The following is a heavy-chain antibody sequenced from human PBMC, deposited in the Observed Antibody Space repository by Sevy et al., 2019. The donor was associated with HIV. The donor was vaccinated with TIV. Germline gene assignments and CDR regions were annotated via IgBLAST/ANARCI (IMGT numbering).Heavy chain of an antibody. CDR1: GFAFSNYYA. CDR3: ARPRANYVDHYFFYAMDV. D-gene: IGHD4-17*01. V-gene: IGHV3-30-3*01. J-gene: IGHJ6*02. Sequence: GGYLRLSCAASGFAFSNYYAMHWVRQAPGKGLEWVALISYDGSDKYYADSVKGRFSISRDNFKNTLFLQMNSLTTEDTAVYYCARPRANYVDHYFFYAMDVWGQGTTVIVSS. CDR2: ISYDGSDK.